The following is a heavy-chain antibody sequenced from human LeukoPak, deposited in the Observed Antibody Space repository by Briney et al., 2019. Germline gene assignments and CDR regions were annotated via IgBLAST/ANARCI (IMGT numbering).Heavy chain of an antibody. Sequence: SETLSLTCTVSGGSISSYYWSWIRQPPGKGLEWIAYISDIGSINYNPSLKSRVTISLDTSKTQFSLKLSSVTAADTAVYYCAGHHPRNTVDFWGQGTLVTVSS. CDR1: GGSISSYY. CDR3: AGHHPRNTVDF. J-gene: IGHJ4*02. CDR2: ISDIGSI. D-gene: IGHD2/OR15-2a*01. V-gene: IGHV4-59*08.